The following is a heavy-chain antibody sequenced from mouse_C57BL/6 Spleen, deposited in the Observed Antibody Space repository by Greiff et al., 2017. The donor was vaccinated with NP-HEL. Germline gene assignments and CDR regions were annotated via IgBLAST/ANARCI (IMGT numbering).Heavy chain of an antibody. V-gene: IGHV1-64*01. CDR3: ARGDDGYPHYFDY. J-gene: IGHJ2*01. D-gene: IGHD2-3*01. CDR1: GYTFTSYW. Sequence: VKLQQPGAELVKPGASVKLSCKASGYTFTSYWMHWVKQRPGQGLEWIGMIHPNSGSTNYNEKFKSKATLTVDKSSSTAYMQLSSLTSEDSAVYYCARGDDGYPHYFDYWGQGTTLTVSS. CDR2: IHPNSGST.